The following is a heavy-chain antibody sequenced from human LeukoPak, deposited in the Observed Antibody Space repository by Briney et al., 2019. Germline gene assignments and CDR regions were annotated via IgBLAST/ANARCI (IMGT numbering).Heavy chain of an antibody. CDR3: AKDRPNYYGSNGHYYRRDGHY. D-gene: IGHD3-22*01. V-gene: IGHV3-23*01. J-gene: IGHJ4*02. Sequence: GGSLRLSCAASGFTFSIYAMSWVRQAPGKGLQWVSSITSSGDGTYYADSVKGRFTISRDNSENMLYLQMNSLRVEDTAVYFCAKDRPNYYGSNGHYYRRDGHYWGQGTLVTVSS. CDR2: ITSSGDGT. CDR1: GFTFSIYA.